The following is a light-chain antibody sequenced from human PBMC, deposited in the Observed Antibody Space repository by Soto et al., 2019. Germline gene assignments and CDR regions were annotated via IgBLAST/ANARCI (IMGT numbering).Light chain of an antibody. V-gene: IGKV3-15*01. CDR2: GAS. CDR3: QQYNNWLSRT. J-gene: IGKJ1*01. CDR1: QSVSSN. Sequence: EIVMTQSPATLSMSPGERATLSCRASQSVSSNLAWYQQKPGQAPRLLIYGASTRATGIPARFSGSGSGTEFTLTISSLQSEDFAVYYCQQYNNWLSRTFGQGTKVDIK.